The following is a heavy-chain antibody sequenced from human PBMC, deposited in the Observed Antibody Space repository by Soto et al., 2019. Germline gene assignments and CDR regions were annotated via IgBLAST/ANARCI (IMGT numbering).Heavy chain of an antibody. CDR1: GNFCSKYG. CDR3: GRDGDQWDQRYLDY. CDR2: INGNTGST. V-gene: IGHV1-18*01. Sequence: QVQVVQSGAEVKKPGASVKVSCKTPGNFCSKYGISWVRQAPGQGLEWMGWINGNTGSTNYAQKFRGRVTMTTDTSTGMVYMELSSLTSDDTAIYYCGRDGDQWDQRYLDYWGQGTLVSV. J-gene: IGHJ4*02. D-gene: IGHD1-26*01.